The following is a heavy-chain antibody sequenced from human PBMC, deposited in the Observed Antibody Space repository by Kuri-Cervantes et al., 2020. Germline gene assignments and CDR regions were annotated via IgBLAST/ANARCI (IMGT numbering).Heavy chain of an antibody. J-gene: IGHJ6*02. CDR1: GYTFTGYY. D-gene: IGHD4-17*01. Sequence: ASVKVSCKATGYTFTGYYMHWVRQAPGQGLEWMGWINPNSGGTNYAQKFQGRVTMTRGTSIITAYMEPSRLRTNDTAVYYCARSDYGDNLCYYGMDVWGQGTTVTVSS. CDR3: ARSDYGDNLCYYGMDV. V-gene: IGHV1-2*02. CDR2: INPNSGGT.